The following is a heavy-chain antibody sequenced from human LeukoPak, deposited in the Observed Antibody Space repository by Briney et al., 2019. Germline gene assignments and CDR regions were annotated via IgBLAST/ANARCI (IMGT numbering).Heavy chain of an antibody. CDR3: ARDPLGYCSSTSCYNSAFDI. Sequence: PGRSLRLSCAASGFTFSSYAMHWVRQAPGKGLEWVAVISYDGSNKYYADSVKGRFTISRDNSKNTLYLQMNSLRAEDTAVYYCARDPLGYCSSTSCYNSAFDIWGQGTMDTVSS. V-gene: IGHV3-30*04. CDR1: GFTFSSYA. CDR2: ISYDGSNK. J-gene: IGHJ3*02. D-gene: IGHD2-2*02.